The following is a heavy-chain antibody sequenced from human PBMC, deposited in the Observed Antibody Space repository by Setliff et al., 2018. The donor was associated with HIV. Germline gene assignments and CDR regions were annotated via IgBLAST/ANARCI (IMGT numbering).Heavy chain of an antibody. CDR2: SNPNTGGT. CDR3: ARDHVVCSGGTCRSDDPYYYYYMNV. D-gene: IGHD2-15*01. J-gene: IGHJ6*03. V-gene: IGHV1-2*02. Sequence: ASVKVSCKTSGYMFNIYYMHWVRQVPGQGLEWMGWSNPNTGGTKYAQKFQGRVTMTMDASTTTAYMELSGLKSDDTAVYYCARDHVVCSGGTCRSDDPYYYYYMNVWGQGTTVTVS. CDR1: GYMFNIYY.